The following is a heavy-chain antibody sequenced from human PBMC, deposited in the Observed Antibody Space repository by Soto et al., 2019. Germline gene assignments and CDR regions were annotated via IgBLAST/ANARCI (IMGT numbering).Heavy chain of an antibody. CDR2: IYPGDSDT. CDR1: GYSFTSYW. CDR3: ARSYGDYGGEYYYYGLDV. J-gene: IGHJ6*02. Sequence: GESLKISCKGSGYSFTSYWIGWARQMPGKGLEWMGIIYPGDSDTRYSPSFQGQVTISADKSISTAYLQWSSLKASDTAMYYCARSYGDYGGEYYYYGLDVWGQGTSVTVSS. D-gene: IGHD4-17*01. V-gene: IGHV5-51*01.